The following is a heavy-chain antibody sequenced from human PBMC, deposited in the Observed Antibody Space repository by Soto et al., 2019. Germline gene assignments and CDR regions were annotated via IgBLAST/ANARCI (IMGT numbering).Heavy chain of an antibody. CDR1: GDTFSFYT. J-gene: IGHJ4*02. V-gene: IGHV1-69*02. Sequence: QVQLVQSGAEVKKPGSSVRLSCTASGDTFSFYTISWVRQAPGQGPEWMGRIIPMVGMADYPQTFQGRVTISADKSTSTAYMVLSSLRSADTAVYFCATNYGSGSTHFDYWGQGTLVTVSS. D-gene: IGHD3-10*01. CDR3: ATNYGSGSTHFDY. CDR2: IIPMVGMA.